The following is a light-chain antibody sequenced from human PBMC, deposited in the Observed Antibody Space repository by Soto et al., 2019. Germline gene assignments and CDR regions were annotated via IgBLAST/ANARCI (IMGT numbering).Light chain of an antibody. CDR2: GAS. CDR3: QQYDTWPRT. V-gene: IGKV3-15*01. Sequence: EIVMTQSPATLSVSPGERATLSCRASQSVSTNFAWYLQKPGQDPRLLIYGASTRATAVPARFTASGSGTEFTLSISRLQSDDFGVYYCQQYDTWPRTFGQGTKLDIK. J-gene: IGKJ1*01. CDR1: QSVSTN.